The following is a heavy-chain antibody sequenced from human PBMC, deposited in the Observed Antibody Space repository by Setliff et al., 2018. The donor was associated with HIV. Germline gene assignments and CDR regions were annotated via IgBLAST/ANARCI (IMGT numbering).Heavy chain of an antibody. Sequence: ASVKVSCKASAYTFTAYYIHWVRQAPGQGHEWMGWINPNSGGTNYAQKFQGRVTMTRDTSISTTYMELSRLRSDDTAVYYCARDLNSSPFDYWGQGTLVTVSS. D-gene: IGHD6-13*01. V-gene: IGHV1-2*02. CDR1: AYTFTAYY. J-gene: IGHJ4*02. CDR2: INPNSGGT. CDR3: ARDLNSSPFDY.